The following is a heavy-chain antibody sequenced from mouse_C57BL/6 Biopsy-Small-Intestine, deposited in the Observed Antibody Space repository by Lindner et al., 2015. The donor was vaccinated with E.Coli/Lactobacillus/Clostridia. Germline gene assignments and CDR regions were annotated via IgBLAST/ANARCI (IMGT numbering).Heavy chain of an antibody. D-gene: IGHD1-1*01. CDR2: IIPMLGET. CDR1: GGTFGNYV. Sequence: SVKVSCKASGGTFGNYVISWVRQAPGQGLEWMGRIIPMLGETNYAQKFQGRVTITADKSTTTAYMELSSLKSEDTAVYYCARGMRVSSVDGGWYIDLWGRSTLVSVSS. CDR3: ARGMRVSSVDGGWYIDL. V-gene: IGHV1-74*01. J-gene: IGHJ1*01.